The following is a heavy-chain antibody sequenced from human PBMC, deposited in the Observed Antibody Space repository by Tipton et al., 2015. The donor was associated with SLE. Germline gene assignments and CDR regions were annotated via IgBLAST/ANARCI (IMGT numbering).Heavy chain of an antibody. J-gene: IGHJ5*02. CDR1: GGSFSGYY. CDR2: INHSGST. V-gene: IGHV4-34*01. Sequence: TLSLTCAVYGGSFSGYYWSWIRQPPGKGLEWIGEINHSGSTNYNPSLKSRVTISVDTSKNQFSLKLSSVTAADTAVYYCARGRGLGAQSWFDPWGQGTLVTVSS. CDR3: ARGRGLGAQSWFDP. D-gene: IGHD1-26*01.